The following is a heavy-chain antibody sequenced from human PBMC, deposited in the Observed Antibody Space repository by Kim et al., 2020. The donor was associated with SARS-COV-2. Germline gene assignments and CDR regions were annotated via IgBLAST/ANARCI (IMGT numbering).Heavy chain of an antibody. J-gene: IGHJ4*02. CDR2: ISWNSGSI. CDR1: GFTFDDYA. D-gene: IGHD3-22*01. V-gene: IGHV3-9*01. Sequence: GGSLRLSCAASGFTFDDYAMHWVRQVPGKGLEWVSGISWNSGSIGYVDSVKGRFTISRDNAKNSLYLQMNSLRPEDTALYYCAKAPRGSLTSMIGNYWGQGTLVTVSS. CDR3: AKAPRGSLTSMIGNY.